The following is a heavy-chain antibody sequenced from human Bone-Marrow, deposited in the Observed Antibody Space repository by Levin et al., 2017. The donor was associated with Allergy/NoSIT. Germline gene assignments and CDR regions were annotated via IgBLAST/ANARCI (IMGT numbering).Heavy chain of an antibody. CDR2: ISNTARTT. J-gene: IGHJ4*02. Sequence: PGGSLRLSCVGSGFDFSDYYMTWIRQAPGQRLEWASHISNTARTTYYADSVKGRFTISRDNRKRSLFLQMDSLQVGATAVYYCARESRAAAGTLDYWGQGIVVLVSS. CDR1: GFDFSDYY. CDR3: ARESRAAAGTLDY. V-gene: IGHV3-11*01. D-gene: IGHD6-13*01.